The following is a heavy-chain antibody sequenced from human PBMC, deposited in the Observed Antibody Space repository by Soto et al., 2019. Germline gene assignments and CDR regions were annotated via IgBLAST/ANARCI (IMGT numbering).Heavy chain of an antibody. Sequence: SETLSLTCTVSGGSIRSGSHYWSWIRQHPGKGLEWIGYIYYSGSTYYNPSLKSRITISISTSKNQFSLKLTPVTAADTAVYYCAKGGVRYFDWLLSDYWGQRTLVTVSS. J-gene: IGHJ4*02. CDR1: GGSIRSGSHY. V-gene: IGHV4-31*03. CDR3: AKGGVRYFDWLLSDY. CDR2: IYYSGST. D-gene: IGHD3-9*01.